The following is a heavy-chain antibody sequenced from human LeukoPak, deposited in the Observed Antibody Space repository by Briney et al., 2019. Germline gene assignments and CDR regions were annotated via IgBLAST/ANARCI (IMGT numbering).Heavy chain of an antibody. CDR2: ISSSGTTI. Sequence: PGGSLRLSCAASGFTFSDYYMSWIRQAPGKGLEWGSYISSSGTTISYADSVKGRFTISRDNAKNSLYLQMNSLRAEDTAVYYCARDPYNGSYGDDYYYYMDVWGKGTTVTISS. CDR3: ARDPYNGSYGDDYYYYMDV. D-gene: IGHD1-26*01. CDR1: GFTFSDYY. V-gene: IGHV3-11*04. J-gene: IGHJ6*03.